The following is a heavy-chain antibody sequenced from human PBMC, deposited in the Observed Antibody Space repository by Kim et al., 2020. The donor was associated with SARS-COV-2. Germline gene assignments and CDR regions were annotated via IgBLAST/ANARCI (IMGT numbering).Heavy chain of an antibody. CDR1: GFNFDDYA. CDR2: VSWNSGSI. Sequence: GGSLRLSCAASGFNFDDYAMHWVRQAPGQGLEWVSGVSWNSGSIGSADSVKGRFTISRDNAKNSLYLQMNSLRPEDTALYFCAKDRDMSGNYRGRYFDSWGQGTLVTVSS. J-gene: IGHJ4*02. V-gene: IGHV3-9*01. CDR3: AKDRDMSGNYRGRYFDS. D-gene: IGHD1-26*01.